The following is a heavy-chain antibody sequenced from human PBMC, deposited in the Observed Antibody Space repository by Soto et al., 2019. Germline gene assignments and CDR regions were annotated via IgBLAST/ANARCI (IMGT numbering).Heavy chain of an antibody. Sequence: SETLSLTCSVSGGSISSGGYYWSWIRQHAGKGLEWIGYIYYSGSTYYNPSLKSRVTISVDTSKNQFSLKLSSVTAADTAVYYCARVLGCSSTSCQNWFDPWGQGTLVTVSS. J-gene: IGHJ5*02. V-gene: IGHV4-31*03. CDR3: ARVLGCSSTSCQNWFDP. D-gene: IGHD2-2*01. CDR2: IYYSGST. CDR1: GGSISSGGYY.